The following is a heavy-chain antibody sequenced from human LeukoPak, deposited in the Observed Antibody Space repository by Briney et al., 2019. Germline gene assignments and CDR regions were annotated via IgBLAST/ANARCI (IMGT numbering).Heavy chain of an antibody. J-gene: IGHJ2*01. D-gene: IGHD3-10*02. Sequence: ASVKVSCKASGGTFSSKTISWVRQAPGQGLEWMGWISAYNGNTNYAQKLQGRVTMTTDTSTSTAYMELRSLRSDDTAVYYCARDPPTCSLRGFTTLNWYFDLWGRGTLVTVSS. CDR3: ARDPPTCSLRGFTTLNWYFDL. V-gene: IGHV1-18*01. CDR1: GGTFSSKT. CDR2: ISAYNGNT.